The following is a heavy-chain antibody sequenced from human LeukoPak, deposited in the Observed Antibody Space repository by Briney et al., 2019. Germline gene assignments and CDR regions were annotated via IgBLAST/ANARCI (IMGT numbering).Heavy chain of an antibody. J-gene: IGHJ6*02. V-gene: IGHV3-21*01. D-gene: IGHD3-9*01. CDR3: ARDRWAILTGSENYYFYGMDV. CDR2: ISSSSSYI. CDR1: GFTFSSYS. Sequence: GGSLKLSCAASGFTFSSYSMNWVRQAPGKGLEWVSSISSSSSYIYYADSVKGRFTISRDNAKNSLYLQMNSLRAEDTAVYYCARDRWAILTGSENYYFYGMDVWGQGTTVTVSS.